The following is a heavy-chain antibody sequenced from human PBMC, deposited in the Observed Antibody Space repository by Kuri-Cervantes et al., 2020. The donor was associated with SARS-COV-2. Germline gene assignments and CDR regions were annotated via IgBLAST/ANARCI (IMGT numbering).Heavy chain of an antibody. CDR3: AKSSGYCTTTSCAWFDP. CDR2: ISGSGGST. D-gene: IGHD2-2*01. Sequence: GESLKISCADSGFSFRSYAMSWVRQAPGKGLEWVSTISGSGGSTYYAGSVTGRFTISRDNSKNTLYLQMNSLRAEDTAVYYCAKSSGYCTTTSCAWFDPWGQGTLVTVSS. V-gene: IGHV3-23*01. J-gene: IGHJ5*02. CDR1: GFSFRSYA.